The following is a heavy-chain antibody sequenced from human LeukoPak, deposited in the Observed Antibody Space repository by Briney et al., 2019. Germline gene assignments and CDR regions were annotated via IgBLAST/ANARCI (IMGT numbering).Heavy chain of an antibody. CDR1: GGSFSGYY. D-gene: IGHD2-2*02. V-gene: IGHV4-34*01. Sequence: SETLSLTCAVYGGSFSGYYWSWIRQPPGKGLEWIGEINHSGSANYNPSLKSRVTISVDTSKNQFSPKLSSVTAADTAVYYCARGPFIVVVPAAIPYVDWGQGTLVTVSS. J-gene: IGHJ4*02. CDR3: ARGPFIVVVPAAIPYVD. CDR2: INHSGSA.